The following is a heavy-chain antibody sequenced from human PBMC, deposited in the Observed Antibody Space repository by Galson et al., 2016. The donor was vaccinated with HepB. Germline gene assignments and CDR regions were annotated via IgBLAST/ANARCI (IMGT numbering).Heavy chain of an antibody. CDR3: AKDGGMRFLENWFDP. D-gene: IGHD3-3*01. V-gene: IGHV3-30*18. CDR1: GFTFSYFG. J-gene: IGHJ5*02. Sequence: SLRLSCATSGFTFSYFGMHWVRQAPGKGLEWVAVISFDGNNKHYADSVKGRFSISRDDSKNTLYLQLNSLRPEDTAVYYCAKDGGMRFLENWFDPWGQGTLVAVSS. CDR2: ISFDGNNK.